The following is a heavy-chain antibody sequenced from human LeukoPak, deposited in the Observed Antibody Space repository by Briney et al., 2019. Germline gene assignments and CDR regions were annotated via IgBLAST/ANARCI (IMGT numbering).Heavy chain of an antibody. J-gene: IGHJ4*02. V-gene: IGHV3-66*01. D-gene: IGHD6-13*01. CDR1: GFTVSSSY. CDR3: ARDLEAANTYYFDY. CDR2: ISSAGTT. Sequence: GGSLRLSCAASGFTVSSSYMSWVRQAPGKGLEWVSIISSAGTTYYADSVKGRFTISRDNSKNTVYLQVNSLRDEDTAVYYCARDLEAANTYYFDYWGQGTMVIVSS.